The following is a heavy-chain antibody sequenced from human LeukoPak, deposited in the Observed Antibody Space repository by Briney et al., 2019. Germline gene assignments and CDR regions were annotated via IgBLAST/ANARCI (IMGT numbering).Heavy chain of an antibody. D-gene: IGHD2-2*02. CDR3: AKDYAIPPRSYCSSTSCYTDDY. CDR1: GFTFRNYA. V-gene: IGHV3-23*01. CDR2: IAATSGST. J-gene: IGHJ4*02. Sequence: GGSLRLSCAASGFTFRNYAMNWVRQAPGKGLEWVSSIAATSGSTYYADSVKGRFTISRDNSKNTLYLQMNSLRAEDTALYYCAKDYAIPPRSYCSSTSCYTDDYWGQGTLVTVSS.